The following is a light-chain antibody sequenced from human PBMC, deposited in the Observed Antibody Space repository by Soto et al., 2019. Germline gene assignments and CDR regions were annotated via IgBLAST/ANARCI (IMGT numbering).Light chain of an antibody. CDR2: AAS. Sequence: ICMTHSPALLSASTGDRVTISFRMSQGISSYLAWYQQKPGKAPELLIYAASTSQSGVPSRLSGSGSGTDSTLAISSLQPEDSATYYCLQDINYPWTFGQGTKVDIK. CDR3: LQDINYPWT. J-gene: IGKJ1*01. CDR1: QGISSY. V-gene: IGKV1D-8*03.